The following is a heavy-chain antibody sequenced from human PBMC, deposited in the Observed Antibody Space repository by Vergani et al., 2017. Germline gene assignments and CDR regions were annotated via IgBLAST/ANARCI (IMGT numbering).Heavy chain of an antibody. CDR3: ARVNTETNGHLYYYYYIDV. D-gene: IGHD4-11*01. CDR1: GGSFTSYH. J-gene: IGHJ6*03. V-gene: IGHV4-34*01. Sequence: QVQLQQWGGGLLKPSETLSLTCVVNGGSFTSYHWTWIRQSPGEGLEWVGHIDHTGRPDYNTSLKSRLTMSVEKSRNQFSLTLNSVTATDTAIYFCARVNTETNGHLYYYYYIDVWGQGTAVTVS. CDR2: IDHTGRP.